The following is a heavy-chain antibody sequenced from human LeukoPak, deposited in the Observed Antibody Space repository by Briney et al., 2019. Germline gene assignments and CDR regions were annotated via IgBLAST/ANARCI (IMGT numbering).Heavy chain of an antibody. J-gene: IGHJ4*02. Sequence: ASVKVSCKVSGYTLTELSKHWVRQAPGKGLEWVSYISSSSTIYYADSVKGRFTISRDNAKNSLYLQMNSLRDEDTAVYYCARVHDDYVWGSYRTYYFDYWGQGTLVTVSS. D-gene: IGHD3-16*02. CDR1: GYTLTELS. V-gene: IGHV3-69-1*01. CDR3: ARVHDDYVWGSYRTYYFDY. CDR2: ISSSSTI.